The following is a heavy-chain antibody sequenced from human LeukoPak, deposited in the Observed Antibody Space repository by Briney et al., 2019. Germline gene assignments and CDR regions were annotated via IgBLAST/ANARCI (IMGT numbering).Heavy chain of an antibody. CDR1: GFTFGDYA. J-gene: IGHJ3*02. CDR2: IRSKAYGGTT. V-gene: IGHV3-49*04. CDR3: TRDKILIFGVVIDAFDI. D-gene: IGHD3-3*01. Sequence: PGGSLRLSCTASGFTFGDYAMSWVRQAPGKGLEWVGFIRSKAYGGTTEYAASVKGRFTISRDDSKSIAYLQMNSLKTEDTAVYYCTRDKILIFGVVIDAFDIWGQGTMVTVSS.